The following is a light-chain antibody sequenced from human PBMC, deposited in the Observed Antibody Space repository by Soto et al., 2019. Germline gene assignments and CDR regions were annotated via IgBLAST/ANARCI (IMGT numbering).Light chain of an antibody. CDR3: QQSYTTPLT. V-gene: IGKV1-39*01. CDR2: AAS. CDR1: QNIINY. Sequence: IPMTPSPSSLSASVGDRVTITFRASQNIINYLNWYQQKPGKAPELLIYAASYLGNGVPSRFSGSGSGTYFTLTISSLQPEDLATYYCQQSYTTPLTFGGGTKVDIK. J-gene: IGKJ4*01.